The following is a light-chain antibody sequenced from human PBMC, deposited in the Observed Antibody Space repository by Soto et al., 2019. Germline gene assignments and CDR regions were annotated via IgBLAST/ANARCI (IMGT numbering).Light chain of an antibody. J-gene: IGLJ1*01. CDR3: QSYDSSLSVLYV. Sequence: QSALTRPPSVSGAPGQRVTISCTGSRSNIGAGYDVHWYQQLPGTAPKLLIHGDSNRPSGVPDRFSGSKSGTSASLAITGLQAEDEADYYCQSYDSSLSVLYVFGTGTKVTVL. CDR1: RSNIGAGYD. CDR2: GDS. V-gene: IGLV1-40*01.